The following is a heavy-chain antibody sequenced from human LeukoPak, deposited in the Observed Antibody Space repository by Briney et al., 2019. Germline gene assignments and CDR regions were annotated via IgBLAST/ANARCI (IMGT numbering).Heavy chain of an antibody. CDR3: ARGLAGATSGAVYFDL. V-gene: IGHV4-59*01. CDR1: GGSITD. D-gene: IGHD1-26*01. Sequence: SETLSLTCTVSGGSITDWTWIRQPPGKGLEWIGDIYNHGRTEYNPSLQSRVTMSLDTSKNQISLNLRSVTAADTAVYFCARGLAGATSGAVYFDLWGRGTLVAVSS. J-gene: IGHJ2*01. CDR2: IYNHGRT.